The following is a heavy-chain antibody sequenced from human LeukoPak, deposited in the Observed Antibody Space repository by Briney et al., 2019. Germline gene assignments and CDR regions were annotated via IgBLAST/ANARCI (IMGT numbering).Heavy chain of an antibody. Sequence: GGSLRLSCAASGFTFSSYSMNWVRQAPGKGLEWVSSISSSSSYIYYADSVKGRFTISRDNAKNSLYLQMNSLRAEDTAVYYCARDHIKWLVPYYFDYWGQGTLVTVSS. V-gene: IGHV3-21*01. CDR1: GFTFSSYS. D-gene: IGHD6-19*01. CDR2: ISSSSSYI. J-gene: IGHJ4*02. CDR3: ARDHIKWLVPYYFDY.